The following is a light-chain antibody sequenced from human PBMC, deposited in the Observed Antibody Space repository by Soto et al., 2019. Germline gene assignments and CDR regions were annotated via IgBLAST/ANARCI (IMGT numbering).Light chain of an antibody. CDR2: AAS. CDR1: QGISSY. Sequence: AIRITQTQSSLSASTGDRVTITCRASQGISSYLAWYQQKPGKAPKLLIYAASSLQSGVPSRFSGSGSGTDFTLTISSLQPEDFATYYCQQSYSTPPTFGQGTNV. J-gene: IGKJ1*01. CDR3: QQSYSTPPT. V-gene: IGKV1-8*01.